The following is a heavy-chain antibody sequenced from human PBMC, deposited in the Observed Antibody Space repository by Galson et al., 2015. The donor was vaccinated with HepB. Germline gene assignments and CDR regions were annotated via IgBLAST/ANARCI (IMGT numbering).Heavy chain of an antibody. V-gene: IGHV3-21*01. CDR3: ARDLKAGGYNHGTNWFDP. Sequence: SLRLSCAASGFTFNRYGMNWVRQAPGKGLEWVSSITGSSSFLQYADSVKGRFTISRDNANNSLFLQMNSLRAEDSAVYYCARDLKAGGYNHGTNWFDPWGQGTLVTVSS. CDR1: GFTFNRYG. CDR2: ITGSSSFL. D-gene: IGHD5-18*01. J-gene: IGHJ5*02.